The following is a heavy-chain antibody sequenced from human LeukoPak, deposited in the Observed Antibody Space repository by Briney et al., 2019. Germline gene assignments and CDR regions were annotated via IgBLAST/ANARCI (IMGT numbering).Heavy chain of an antibody. Sequence: GGSLRLSCAASGFTFSSYAMSWVRQAPGKGLEWVSAISGSGGSTYYADSVKGRFTISGDNSKNTLYLQMNSLRAEDTAVYYCAKHLYGSGSYYTFDYWGQGTLVTVSS. J-gene: IGHJ4*02. CDR1: GFTFSSYA. V-gene: IGHV3-23*01. CDR3: AKHLYGSGSYYTFDY. CDR2: ISGSGGST. D-gene: IGHD3-10*01.